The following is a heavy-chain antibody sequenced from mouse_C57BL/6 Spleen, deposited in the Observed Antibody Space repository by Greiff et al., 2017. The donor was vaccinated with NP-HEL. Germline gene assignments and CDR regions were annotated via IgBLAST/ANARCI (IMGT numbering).Heavy chain of an antibody. CDR3: TLRSNYPWYFDV. V-gene: IGHV14-4*01. CDR2: IDPENGDT. CDR1: GFNIKDDY. D-gene: IGHD2-5*01. J-gene: IGHJ1*03. Sequence: EVKLQESGAELVRPGASVKLSCTASGFNIKDDYMHWVKQRPEQGLEWIGWIDPENGDTEYASKFQGKATITADTSSNTAYLQLSSLTSEDTAVYYCTLRSNYPWYFDVWGTGTTVTVSS.